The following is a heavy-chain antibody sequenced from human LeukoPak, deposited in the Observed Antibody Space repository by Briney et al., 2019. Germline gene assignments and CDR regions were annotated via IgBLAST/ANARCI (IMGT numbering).Heavy chain of an antibody. V-gene: IGHV4-34*01. CDR1: GGSFSGYY. CDR3: ATRTPLNYYYYYMDV. J-gene: IGHJ6*03. Sequence: SETLSLTCAVYGGSFSGYYWSWIRQPPGKGLEWIGEINHSGSTNYNPSLKSRVTISVDTSKNQFSLKLSSVTAADTAVYYCATRTPLNYYYYYMDVWGKGTTVTVSS. CDR2: INHSGST.